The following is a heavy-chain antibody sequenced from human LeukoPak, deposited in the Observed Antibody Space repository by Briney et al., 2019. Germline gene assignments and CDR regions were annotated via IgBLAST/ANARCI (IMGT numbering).Heavy chain of an antibody. CDR2: FDPEDGET. Sequence: AASVKVSCKVSGYTLTELSMHWVRQAPGKGLEWMGGFDPEDGETIYAQKFQGRVTMTEDTSTDTAYMELSSLRSEDTAVYYCATDFKRFQGTMVRGASDAFDIWGQGTMVTVSS. D-gene: IGHD3-10*01. V-gene: IGHV1-24*01. CDR3: ATDFKRFQGTMVRGASDAFDI. J-gene: IGHJ3*02. CDR1: GYTLTELS.